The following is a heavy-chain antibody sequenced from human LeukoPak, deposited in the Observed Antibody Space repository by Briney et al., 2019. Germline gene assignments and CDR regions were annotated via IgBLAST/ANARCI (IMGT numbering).Heavy chain of an antibody. Sequence: GGSLRLSCAASGFTFSSYSMNWVRQAPGKGLEWVSYISSSSSTIYYADSVKGRFTISRDNAKNSLYLQMNSLRAEDTAVYYCSREPGSSDPFYIWGQGTLVTVSS. CDR3: SREPGSSDPFYI. V-gene: IGHV3-48*01. D-gene: IGHD1-26*01. CDR1: GFTFSSYS. J-gene: IGHJ4*02. CDR2: ISSSSSTI.